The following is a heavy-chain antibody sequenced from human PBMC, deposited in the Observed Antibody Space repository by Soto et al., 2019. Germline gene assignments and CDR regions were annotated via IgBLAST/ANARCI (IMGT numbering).Heavy chain of an antibody. V-gene: IGHV1-69*08. CDR2: IIPILGIA. CDR1: GGTFSSYT. Sequence: QVQLVQSGAEVKKPGSSVKVSCKASGGTFSSYTISWVRQAPGQGLEWMGRIIPILGIANYAQKFQGRVTSTADKSTSTDYMELSSLRSEDTAVYYCAKDSATPFDYWGQGTLVTVSS. J-gene: IGHJ4*02. D-gene: IGHD2-15*01. CDR3: AKDSATPFDY.